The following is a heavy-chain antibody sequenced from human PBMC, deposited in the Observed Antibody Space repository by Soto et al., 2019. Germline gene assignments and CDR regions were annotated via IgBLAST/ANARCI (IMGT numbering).Heavy chain of an antibody. CDR1: GFTFSSYS. J-gene: IGHJ4*02. D-gene: IGHD3-22*01. Sequence: GGSLRLSCAASGFTFSSYSMSWVRQAPGKGLEWVSAISGSGGSTYYAESVKGRFTVSRDNSKNTLYLQMKSLRAEDTAVYYCAKGATMIVVVSPFGYWGQGTLVTVSS. CDR2: ISGSGGST. CDR3: AKGATMIVVVSPFGY. V-gene: IGHV3-23*01.